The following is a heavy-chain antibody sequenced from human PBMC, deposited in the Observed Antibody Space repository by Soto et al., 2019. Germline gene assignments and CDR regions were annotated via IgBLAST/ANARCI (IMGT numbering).Heavy chain of an antibody. Sequence: SETLSLTCVVSGASVNSHYWHWIRQPPGQGLEWVGSVYPSGTSNYNPPLKSRLTISLDTSKNQFSLTLNSVTAADTAVYFCAREYGTYSGSPFDSWGQGTLVTVSS. D-gene: IGHD1-26*01. CDR1: GASVNSHY. V-gene: IGHV4-59*02. CDR2: VYPSGTS. J-gene: IGHJ4*02. CDR3: AREYGTYSGSPFDS.